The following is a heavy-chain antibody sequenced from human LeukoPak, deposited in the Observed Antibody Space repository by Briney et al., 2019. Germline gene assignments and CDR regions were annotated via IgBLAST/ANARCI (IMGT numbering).Heavy chain of an antibody. Sequence: GGSLRLSCAASGFTFSNYWMSWVRQTPGKGLEWVANIKQDGSEKYYVDSVKGRFTISRDNAKNSLYLQMNSLRAEDTAVYYCARKRGYSYGYEIDYWGQGTLVTVSS. CDR1: GFTFSNYW. D-gene: IGHD5-18*01. CDR3: ARKRGYSYGYEIDY. CDR2: IKQDGSEK. V-gene: IGHV3-7*01. J-gene: IGHJ4*02.